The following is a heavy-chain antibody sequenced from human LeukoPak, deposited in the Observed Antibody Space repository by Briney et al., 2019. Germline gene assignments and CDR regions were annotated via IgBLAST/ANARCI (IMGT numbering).Heavy chain of an antibody. V-gene: IGHV4-59*01. CDR3: ARVPPPARKSPFAFDI. D-gene: IGHD1-14*01. J-gene: IGHJ3*02. CDR2: VYYSGST. CDR1: GGSISSYY. Sequence: TSETLSLTCTVSGGSISSYYWSWIRQPPGKGLEWIGYVYYSGSTNYNPSLKSRVTISVDTSKNQFSLKLSSVTAADTAVYYCARVPPPARKSPFAFDIWGQGTMVTVSS.